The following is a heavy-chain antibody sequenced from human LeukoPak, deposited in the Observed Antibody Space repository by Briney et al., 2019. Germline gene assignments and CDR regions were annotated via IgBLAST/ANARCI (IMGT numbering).Heavy chain of an antibody. CDR3: ARVAAAGGYNWFDP. V-gene: IGHV4-59*01. D-gene: IGHD6-13*01. J-gene: IGHJ5*02. CDR1: GGSITSTNY. Sequence: PSETLSLTCGVSGGSITSTNYWTWVRQPPGKGLECIGYIYYSGSTNYNPSLKSRVTISVDTSKNQFSLKLSSVTAADTAVYYCARVAAAGGYNWFDPWGQGTLATVSS. CDR2: IYYSGST.